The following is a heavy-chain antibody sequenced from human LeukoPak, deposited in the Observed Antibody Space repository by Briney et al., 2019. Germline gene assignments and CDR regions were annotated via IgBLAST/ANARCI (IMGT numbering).Heavy chain of an antibody. Sequence: SETLSLTCAVYGGSFSGYYWSWIRQPPGKGLEWIGEINHSGSTNYNPSLKSQVTISVDTSKNQFSLKLSSVTAADTAVYYCARGLVRYAFDIWGQGTMVTVSS. V-gene: IGHV4-34*01. CDR3: ARGLVRYAFDI. J-gene: IGHJ3*02. CDR2: INHSGST. D-gene: IGHD2-2*01. CDR1: GGSFSGYY.